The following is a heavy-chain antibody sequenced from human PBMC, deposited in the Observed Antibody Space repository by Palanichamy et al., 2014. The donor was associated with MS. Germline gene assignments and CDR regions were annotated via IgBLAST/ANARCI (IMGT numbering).Heavy chain of an antibody. V-gene: IGHV3-23*04. J-gene: IGHJ3*02. Sequence: EVQLVESGGGLVQPGGSLRLSCAASGFTSSSYAMSWVRQAPGKGLEWVSAISGSGGSTYYADSVKGRFTISRDNSKNTLYLQMNSLRAEDTAVYYCAKETVEMATIQGAFDIWGQGTMVTVSS. CDR3: AKETVEMATIQGAFDI. CDR2: ISGSGGST. CDR1: GFTSSSYA. D-gene: IGHD5-24*01.